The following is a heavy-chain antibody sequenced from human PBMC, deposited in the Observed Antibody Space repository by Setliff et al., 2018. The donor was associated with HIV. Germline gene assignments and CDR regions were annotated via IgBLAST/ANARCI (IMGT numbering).Heavy chain of an antibody. CDR3: ARRALQDSTITISNWFDS. CDR2: FDSTGSP. D-gene: IGHD3-3*01. Sequence: PSETLSLTCSVSGDSVSSSPYYWSWIRQPAGKGLEWIGRFDSTGSPDYNPSLKSRVTMSTDTSKNQFSLNLKSATAADTAFYFCARRALQDSTITISNWFDSWGQGILVTVSS. J-gene: IGHJ5*01. V-gene: IGHV4-61*10. CDR1: GDSVSSSPYY.